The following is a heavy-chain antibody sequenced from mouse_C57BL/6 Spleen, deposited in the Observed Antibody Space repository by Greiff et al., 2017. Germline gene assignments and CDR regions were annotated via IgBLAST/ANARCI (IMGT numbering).Heavy chain of an antibody. CDR3: ARGGGNYGAMDY. Sequence: EVKLQESGPGLVKPSQSLSLTCSVTGYSITSGYYWNWIRQFPGNKLEWMGYISYDGSNNYNPSLKNRISITLDTSKNQFFLKLNSVTTEDTATYYCARGGGNYGAMDYWGQGTSVTVSS. CDR1: GYSITSGYY. D-gene: IGHD2-1*01. CDR2: ISYDGSN. V-gene: IGHV3-6*01. J-gene: IGHJ4*01.